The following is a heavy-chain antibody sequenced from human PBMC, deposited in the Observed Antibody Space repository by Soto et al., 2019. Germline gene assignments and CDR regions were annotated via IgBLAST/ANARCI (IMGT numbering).Heavy chain of an antibody. Sequence: ASVKVSCKASGYTFTIYGISWVRQAPGQGLEWMGWISAYNGNTNYAQKLQGRVTMTTDTSTSTAYMELRSLRSDDTAVYYCARVDIVVVPAAMQNYYYGMDVWGQGTTVTVSS. V-gene: IGHV1-18*01. CDR2: ISAYNGNT. CDR1: GYTFTIYG. CDR3: ARVDIVVVPAAMQNYYYGMDV. D-gene: IGHD2-2*03. J-gene: IGHJ6*02.